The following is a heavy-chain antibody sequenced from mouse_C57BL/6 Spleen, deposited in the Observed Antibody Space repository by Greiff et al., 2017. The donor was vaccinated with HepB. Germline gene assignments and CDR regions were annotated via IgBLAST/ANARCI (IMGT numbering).Heavy chain of an antibody. D-gene: IGHD2-4*01. CDR2: ISDGGSYT. J-gene: IGHJ4*01. CDR3: ARERYDYDGLAMDY. CDR1: GFTFSSYA. V-gene: IGHV5-4*01. Sequence: EVQRVESGGGLVKPGGSLKLSCAASGFTFSSYAMSWVRQTPEKRLEWVATISDGGSYTYYPDNVKGRFTISRDNAKNNLYLQMSHLKSEDTAMYYCARERYDYDGLAMDYWGQGTSVTVSS.